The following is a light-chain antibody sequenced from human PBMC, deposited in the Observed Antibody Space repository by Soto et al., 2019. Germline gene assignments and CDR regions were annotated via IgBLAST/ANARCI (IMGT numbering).Light chain of an antibody. CDR1: QSVSTN. CDR3: QQYHSYPWT. J-gene: IGKJ1*01. CDR2: GAS. Sequence: EIVMTQSPATLSAFSGERSTLSCRASQSVSTNLTWYQQKPGQAPRLLMYGASTRATGVPARFSGSGSGTEFTLTISSLQPDDFATYYRQQYHSYPWTLGQGTKVDIK. V-gene: IGKV3-15*01.